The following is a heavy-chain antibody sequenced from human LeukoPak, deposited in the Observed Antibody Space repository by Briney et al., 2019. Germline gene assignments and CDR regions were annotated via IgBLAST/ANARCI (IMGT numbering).Heavy chain of an antibody. CDR1: GYTFSSYY. Sequence: GASVKVSCKASGYTFSSYYIHWLRQAPGQGLEWMGIINPNDGDTTYAQKFQGGVTMTRDMSSSTVYMELSSLRSDDTAVYYCARDPGVRGILDYWGQGTLVSVSS. D-gene: IGHD3-10*01. V-gene: IGHV1-46*01. CDR2: INPNDGDT. CDR3: ARDPGVRGILDY. J-gene: IGHJ4*02.